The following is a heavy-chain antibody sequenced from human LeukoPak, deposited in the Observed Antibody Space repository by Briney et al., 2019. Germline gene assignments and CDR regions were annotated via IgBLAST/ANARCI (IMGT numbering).Heavy chain of an antibody. CDR2: IYYGGST. D-gene: IGHD3-3*01. CDR3: ARAGVVTNPNSYWYFDL. CDR1: GGSISSYY. V-gene: IGHV4-59*01. J-gene: IGHJ2*01. Sequence: SETPSLTCTVSGGSISSYYRSWIRQPPGKGLEWIGYIYYGGSTNYNPSLESRVTISVDTSKNQFSLRLSSVTAADTAVYYCARAGVVTNPNSYWYFDLWGRGTLVTVSS.